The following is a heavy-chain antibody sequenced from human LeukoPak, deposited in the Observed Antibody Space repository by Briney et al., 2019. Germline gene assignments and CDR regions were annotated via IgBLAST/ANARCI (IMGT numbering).Heavy chain of an antibody. Sequence: ASVKVSCKASGYTFTSYGISWVRQAPGQGLEWMGWISAFNGNTNYAQKLQGRVTMTTDTSTSTAYMELRSLRSDDTAVYYCARVEQWLRDNWFDPWGQGTLVTVSS. J-gene: IGHJ5*02. CDR1: GYTFTSYG. D-gene: IGHD6-19*01. CDR3: ARVEQWLRDNWFDP. V-gene: IGHV1-18*01. CDR2: ISAFNGNT.